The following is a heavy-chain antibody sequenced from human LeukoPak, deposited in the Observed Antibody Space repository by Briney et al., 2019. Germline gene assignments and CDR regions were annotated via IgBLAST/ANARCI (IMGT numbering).Heavy chain of an antibody. Sequence: GGSLRLSCAASGFTFDDYGMSWVRQAPGKGLEWVSGINWNGGSTGYADSVKGRFTISRDNAKNSLYLQMNSLRAEDTALYYCARARGYSYGYGDYYYMDVWGKGTTVTVSS. CDR1: GFTFDDYG. V-gene: IGHV3-20*04. D-gene: IGHD5-18*01. J-gene: IGHJ6*03. CDR2: INWNGGST. CDR3: ARARGYSYGYGDYYYMDV.